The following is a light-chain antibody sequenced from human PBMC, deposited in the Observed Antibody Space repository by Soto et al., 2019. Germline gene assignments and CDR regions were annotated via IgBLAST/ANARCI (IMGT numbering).Light chain of an antibody. CDR3: ATWDDSLNGGV. Sequence: QSALTQPPSASGTPGQRVTISCSGSSSNIGSNTINWYQHLPGTAPKLLIYSSNQRPSGVPDRFSGSRSGTSASLAISGLQSEDEADYYCATWDDSLNGGVFGGGTQLTVL. CDR1: SSNIGSNT. J-gene: IGLJ7*01. V-gene: IGLV1-44*01. CDR2: SSN.